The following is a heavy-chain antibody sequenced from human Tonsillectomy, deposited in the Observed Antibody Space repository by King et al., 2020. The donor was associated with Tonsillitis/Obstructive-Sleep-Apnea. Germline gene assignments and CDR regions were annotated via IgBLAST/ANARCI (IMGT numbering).Heavy chain of an antibody. CDR2: ISSSSSYI. Sequence: VQLVESGGGLVKPGGSLRLSCAASGFTFSSYSMNWVRQAPGKGLEWVSSISSSSSYIYYADSVKGRFTISRDNAKNSLYLQMNSLRAEDTAVYYCAREDPWATGTSLDYWGQGTLVTVSS. D-gene: IGHD1-26*01. CDR3: AREDPWATGTSLDY. CDR1: GFTFSSYS. V-gene: IGHV3-21*01. J-gene: IGHJ4*02.